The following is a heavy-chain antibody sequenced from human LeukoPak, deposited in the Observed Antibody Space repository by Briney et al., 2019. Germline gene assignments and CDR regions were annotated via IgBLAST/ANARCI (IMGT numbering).Heavy chain of an antibody. CDR1: GYTFTGYY. CDR2: INPQSGGT. J-gene: IGHJ4*02. Sequence: ASVKVSCKASGYTFTGYYMHWVRQAPGQGLEYMGWINPQSGGTNNAQKFQGRVTMTRDTSISTAYMELSRLRSDDTAVYYCARDSEQQLLVDWGQGTLVTVSS. CDR3: ARDSEQQLLVD. V-gene: IGHV1-2*02. D-gene: IGHD6-13*01.